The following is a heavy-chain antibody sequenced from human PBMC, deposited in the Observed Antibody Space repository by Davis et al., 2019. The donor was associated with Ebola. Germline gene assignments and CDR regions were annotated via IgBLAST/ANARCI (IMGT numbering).Heavy chain of an antibody. Sequence: GESLKISCEASGFTFSTYAMSWARQAPGKGLEWVSTMSGSGTFTYYADSVKGRFTISRDNSKNTLYLQMNSLRAEDTAVYYCVREPIMKFYYGMDVWGQGTTVTVSS. D-gene: IGHD3-16*01. CDR2: MSGSGTFT. V-gene: IGHV3-23*01. CDR1: GFTFSTYA. J-gene: IGHJ6*02. CDR3: VREPIMKFYYGMDV.